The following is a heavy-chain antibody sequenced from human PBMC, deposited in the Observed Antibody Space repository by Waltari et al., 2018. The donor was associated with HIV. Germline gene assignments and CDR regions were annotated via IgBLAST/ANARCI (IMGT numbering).Heavy chain of an antibody. Sequence: QVQLVESGGGVVQPGRSLRLSCAASGFTFSSYAMHWVRQAPGKGLEWVAVISYDGSNKYYADSVKGRFTISRDNSKNTLYLQMNSLRAEDTAVYYCARERGYSYDYFDYWGQGTLVTVSS. CDR2: ISYDGSNK. V-gene: IGHV3-30-3*01. CDR3: ARERGYSYDYFDY. J-gene: IGHJ4*02. CDR1: GFTFSSYA. D-gene: IGHD5-18*01.